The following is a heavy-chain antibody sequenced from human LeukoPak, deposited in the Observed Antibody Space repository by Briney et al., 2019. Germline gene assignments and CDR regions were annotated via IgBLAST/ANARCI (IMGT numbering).Heavy chain of an antibody. CDR3: ARDRSATDVNDAFDI. Sequence: GGSLRLSCAASGFTFSSYSMNWVRQAPGKGLEWVSSISSSSSYIYYADSVKGRFTISRDNAKNSLYLQMNSLRAEDTAVYHCARDRSATDVNDAFDIWGQGTMVTVSS. V-gene: IGHV3-21*01. J-gene: IGHJ3*02. D-gene: IGHD1-26*01. CDR1: GFTFSSYS. CDR2: ISSSSSYI.